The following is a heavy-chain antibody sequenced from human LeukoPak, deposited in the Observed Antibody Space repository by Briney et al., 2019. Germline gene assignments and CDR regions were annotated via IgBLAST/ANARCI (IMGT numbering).Heavy chain of an antibody. Sequence: GASVKVSCKASRYTFTGYYMHWVRQAPGQGLEWMGWINPNSGGTNYAQKFQGRVTMTRDTSISTAYMELSRLRSDDTAVYYCARDLFRNYDILTGNYNWGQGTLVTVSS. J-gene: IGHJ4*02. CDR1: RYTFTGYY. D-gene: IGHD3-9*01. CDR2: INPNSGGT. V-gene: IGHV1-2*02. CDR3: ARDLFRNYDILTGNYN.